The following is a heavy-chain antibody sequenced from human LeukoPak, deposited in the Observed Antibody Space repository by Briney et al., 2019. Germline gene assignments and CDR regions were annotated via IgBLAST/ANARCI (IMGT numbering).Heavy chain of an antibody. D-gene: IGHD3-22*01. V-gene: IGHV3-11*03. J-gene: IGHJ3*02. CDR2: ISSSSSYT. CDR3: ASFIHVAERGYYYDSSGYQEAFDI. Sequence: LSLTCTVSGGSISSSSYYWGWIRQAPGKGLEWVSYISSSSSYTNYADSVKGRFTISRDNAKNSLYLQMNSLRAEDTAVYYCASFIHVAERGYYYDSSGYQEAFDIWGQGTMVTVSS. CDR1: GGSISSSSYY.